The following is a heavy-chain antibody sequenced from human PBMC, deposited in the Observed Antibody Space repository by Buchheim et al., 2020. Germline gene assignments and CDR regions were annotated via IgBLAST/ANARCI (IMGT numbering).Heavy chain of an antibody. Sequence: QVQLVESGGGVVQPGRSLRLSCAASGFTFSSYAMHWVRQAPGKGLEWVAVISSDGSNKYYADSVKGRFTISIDNSKNTLYLQMNSLRAEDTAVYYWARDGDGYSSNRFVDYYGMDVWGQGTT. CDR1: GFTFSSYA. CDR3: ARDGDGYSSNRFVDYYGMDV. V-gene: IGHV3-30-3*01. CDR2: ISSDGSNK. J-gene: IGHJ6*02. D-gene: IGHD6-13*01.